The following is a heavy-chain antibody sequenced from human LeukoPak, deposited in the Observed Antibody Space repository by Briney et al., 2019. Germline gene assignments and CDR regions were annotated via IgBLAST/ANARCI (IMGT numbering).Heavy chain of an antibody. Sequence: ASVKVSCKASGYTFTSYDINWVRQATGQGLEWMGWMNSNSGNTGYAQKFQGRVTMTRNTSISTAYMELSSLRSEDTAVYYCARGPRRGEGVLRFLEWLLNWFDPWGQGTLVTVSS. V-gene: IGHV1-8*01. CDR2: MNSNSGNT. D-gene: IGHD3-3*01. J-gene: IGHJ5*02. CDR3: ARGPRRGEGVLRFLEWLLNWFDP. CDR1: GYTFTSYD.